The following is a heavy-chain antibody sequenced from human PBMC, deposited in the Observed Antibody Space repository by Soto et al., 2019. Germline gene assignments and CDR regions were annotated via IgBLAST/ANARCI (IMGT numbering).Heavy chain of an antibody. J-gene: IGHJ5*02. CDR2: LYSSGTT. Sequence: SETLSLTCTVSGGSISSRSYSWGWIRQPPGKGLEWIGSLYSSGTTYQNPSLQSRVTISIDTSKDQFSLKLNSVTAADTAVYYCVTLSRFLEWLSNWFDPWGQGTLVTVSS. CDR1: GGSISSRSYS. CDR3: VTLSRFLEWLSNWFDP. V-gene: IGHV4-39*01. D-gene: IGHD3-3*01.